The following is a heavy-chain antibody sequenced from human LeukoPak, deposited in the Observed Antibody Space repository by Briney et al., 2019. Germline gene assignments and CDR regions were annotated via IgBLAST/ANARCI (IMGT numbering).Heavy chain of an antibody. V-gene: IGHV3-30*04. Sequence: GGSLRLPCAASGFTFSSYAIHWVRQAPGKGLEWVAVISYDGNNKYYADSVKGRFTISRDNSKNTLYLQMNSLRAEDTAVYYCAKDGFKVLRYFDWHPYFDYWGQGTLVTVSS. J-gene: IGHJ4*02. CDR1: GFTFSSYA. CDR3: AKDGFKVLRYFDWHPYFDY. D-gene: IGHD3-9*01. CDR2: ISYDGNNK.